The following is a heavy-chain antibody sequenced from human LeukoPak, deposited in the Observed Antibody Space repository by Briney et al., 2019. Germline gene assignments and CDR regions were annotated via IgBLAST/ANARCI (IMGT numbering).Heavy chain of an antibody. V-gene: IGHV3-15*01. CDR3: TTEGLTMARGVIIRWYYFDY. CDR1: GFTFSNAW. D-gene: IGHD3-10*01. Sequence: GGSLRLSCAASGFTFSNAWMSWVRQAPGKGLEWVGRIKSKTDGGTTDYAAPVKGRFTISRDDSKNTLYLQVNSLKTEDTAVYYCTTEGLTMARGVIIRWYYFDYWGQGTLVTVSS. CDR2: IKSKTDGGTT. J-gene: IGHJ4*02.